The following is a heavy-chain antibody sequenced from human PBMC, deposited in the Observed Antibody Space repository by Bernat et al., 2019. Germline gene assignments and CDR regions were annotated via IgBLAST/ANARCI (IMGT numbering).Heavy chain of an antibody. V-gene: IGHV3-53*02. Sequence: EVQLVETGGDLIQPGGSLRLSCAASGFTVNSNYMTWVRQTPGKGLEWVSIIYTGGTTYYADSVKGRFTISRDNSKNTLYLQMNSLRAEDTAVYYCARLITVGPWRFGSWGQGTLVTVSS. D-gene: IGHD4-23*01. CDR3: ARLITVGPWRFGS. CDR1: GFTVNSNY. J-gene: IGHJ4*02. CDR2: IYTGGTT.